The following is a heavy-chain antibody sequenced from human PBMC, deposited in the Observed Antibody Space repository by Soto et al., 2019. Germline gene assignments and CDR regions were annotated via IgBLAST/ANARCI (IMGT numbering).Heavy chain of an antibody. J-gene: IGHJ5*02. CDR2: VHAREKA. Sequence: ETLSLTCTVSGDSMTTHYWSWVRQPAGKGLEWIGRVHAREKADYSPSLKSRVTMSMDTSKNRFSLKLNSVTAADTAVYYCTKGAGPPWFDPWGQGTLVTVSS. CDR3: TKGAGPPWFDP. V-gene: IGHV4-4*07. CDR1: GDSMTTHY.